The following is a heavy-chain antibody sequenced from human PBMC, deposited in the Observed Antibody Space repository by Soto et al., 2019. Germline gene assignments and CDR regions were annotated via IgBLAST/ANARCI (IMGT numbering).Heavy chain of an antibody. V-gene: IGHV3-30*18. J-gene: IGHJ4*02. Sequence: QVQLVESGGGVVQPGRSLRLSCAASGFTFSSYGMHWVRQAPGKGLEWVAGISYDGSNKYYADAVKGRFTISRDNSKSTLYMQKHSMRAEDTAVYYCAKAYYDYGGPVDYWGQGTLVTVSS. CDR2: ISYDGSNK. D-gene: IGHD5-12*01. CDR3: AKAYYDYGGPVDY. CDR1: GFTFSSYG.